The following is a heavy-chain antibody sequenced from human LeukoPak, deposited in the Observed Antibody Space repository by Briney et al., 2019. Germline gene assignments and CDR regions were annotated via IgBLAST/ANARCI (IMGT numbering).Heavy chain of an antibody. J-gene: IGHJ6*02. V-gene: IGHV5-51*01. CDR1: GYSFTSYW. CDR3: ARQTVVTATRYYYYGMDV. Sequence: GESLKISCKGSGYSFTSYWIGWVRQMPRKGLEWMGIIYPGDSDTRYSPSFQGQVTISADKSISTAYLQWSSLKASDTAMYYCARQTVVTATRYYYYGMDVWGQGTTVTVSS. D-gene: IGHD2-21*02. CDR2: IYPGDSDT.